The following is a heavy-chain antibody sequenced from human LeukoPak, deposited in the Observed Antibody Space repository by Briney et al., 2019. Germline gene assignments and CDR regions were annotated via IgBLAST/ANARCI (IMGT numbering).Heavy chain of an antibody. Sequence: ASVKVSCKASGYTFTSYGISWVRQAPGQGPEWMGWISAYNGNTNYAQKLQGRVTMTTDKSTSTAYMELSSLRSEDTAVYYCARQGYCSSTSCYTDYYYYYMDVWGKGTTVTISS. CDR2: ISAYNGNT. J-gene: IGHJ6*03. V-gene: IGHV1-18*01. CDR1: GYTFTSYG. D-gene: IGHD2-2*02. CDR3: ARQGYCSSTSCYTDYYYYYMDV.